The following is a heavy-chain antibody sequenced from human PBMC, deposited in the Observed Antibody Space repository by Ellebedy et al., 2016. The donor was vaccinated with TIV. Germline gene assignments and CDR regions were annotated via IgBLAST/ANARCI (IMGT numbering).Heavy chain of an antibody. CDR3: ARPDYGDNDAFDI. CDR2: IYYSGST. D-gene: IGHD4-17*01. V-gene: IGHV4-59*01. CDR1: GGSISSYY. J-gene: IGHJ3*02. Sequence: MPSETLSLTCTVSGGSISSYYWSWIRQPPGKGLEWIGYIYYSGSTNYNPSLKSRVTISVDTSKNQFSLKLSSVTAADTAVYYCARPDYGDNDAFDIWGQGTMVTVSS.